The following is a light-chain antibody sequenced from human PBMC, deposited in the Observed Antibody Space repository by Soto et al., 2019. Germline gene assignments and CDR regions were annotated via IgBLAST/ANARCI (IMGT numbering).Light chain of an antibody. V-gene: IGLV2-8*01. CDR2: DVS. Sequence: QSALTQPPSASGSPGQSVAISCTGTSSDVGGYNYVSWYQQHPGKAPKLMIYDVSKRPSGVPDRFSGSKSGNTASLTISGLQAEDEADYYCSSYTSSSTLVFGTGTKVTVL. J-gene: IGLJ1*01. CDR3: SSYTSSSTLV. CDR1: SSDVGGYNY.